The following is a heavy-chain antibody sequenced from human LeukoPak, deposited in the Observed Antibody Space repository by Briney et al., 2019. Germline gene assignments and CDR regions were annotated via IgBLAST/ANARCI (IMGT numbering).Heavy chain of an antibody. D-gene: IGHD1-26*01. CDR3: AKEVRDSGSYRFDY. J-gene: IGHJ4*02. V-gene: IGHV3-30*18. CDR1: GFTFSNYG. CDR2: ISYYGSNK. Sequence: PGGSLRLSCAASGFTFSNYGIHWVRQAPGKGLEWVAVISYYGSNKYYADSVKGRFTISRDNSKNTLYLQMNSLRAEDTAVYYCAKEVRDSGSYRFDYWGQGTLVTVSS.